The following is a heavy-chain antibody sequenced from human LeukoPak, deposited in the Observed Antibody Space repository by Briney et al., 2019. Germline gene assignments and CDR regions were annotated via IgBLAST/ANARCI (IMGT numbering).Heavy chain of an antibody. D-gene: IGHD2-2*01. Sequence: SETLSLTCTVSGGSISSSSYYWGWIRQPPGKGLEWIGSIYYSGSTYYNPFLKSRVTISVDTSKNQFSLKLSSVTAADTAVYYCANTGSSTSWRYDRGAIDYWGQGTLVTVSS. CDR3: ANTGSSTSWRYDRGAIDY. J-gene: IGHJ4*02. CDR2: IYYSGST. V-gene: IGHV4-39*01. CDR1: GGSISSSSYY.